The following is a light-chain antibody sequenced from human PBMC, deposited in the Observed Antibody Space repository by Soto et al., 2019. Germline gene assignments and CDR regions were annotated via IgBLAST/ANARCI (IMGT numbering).Light chain of an antibody. Sequence: EVVLTQSPVTLSLSPGERVTLSCRASQSIRSHLAWYQQKTGQAPRLLIFESSTRATGIPDRFSGSGSGTEFTLTISSLQSEDFAIYYCQQYNDWRRTFGQGTKVDIK. CDR1: QSIRSH. J-gene: IGKJ1*01. CDR2: ESS. V-gene: IGKV3-15*01. CDR3: QQYNDWRRT.